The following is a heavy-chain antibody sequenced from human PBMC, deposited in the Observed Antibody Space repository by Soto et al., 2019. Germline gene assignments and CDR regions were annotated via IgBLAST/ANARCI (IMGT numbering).Heavy chain of an antibody. CDR1: GFTFTSSA. V-gene: IGHV1-58*01. J-gene: IGHJ4*02. Sequence: SLKVSCKSSGFTFTSSAVQCVRQARGQRLEWIGWIVVGSGNTNYAQKFQERVTITRDMSTSTAYMELSSLRSEDTAVYYCAADSLYYYDSSGYHPPTYWGQGTLVTVSS. D-gene: IGHD3-22*01. CDR2: IVVGSGNT. CDR3: AADSLYYYDSSGYHPPTY.